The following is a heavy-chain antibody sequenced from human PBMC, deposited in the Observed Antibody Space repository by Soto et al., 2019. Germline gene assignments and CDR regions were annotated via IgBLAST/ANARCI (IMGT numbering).Heavy chain of an antibody. CDR3: ASLCNYDFWSGYYRYYYYYYMDV. D-gene: IGHD3-3*01. J-gene: IGHJ6*03. Sequence: GGSLRLSCAASGFTFSSYWMSWVRQAPGKGLEWVANIKQDGSEKYYVDSVKGRFTISRDNAKNSLYLQMNSLRAEDTAVYYCASLCNYDFWSGYYRYYYYYYMDVWGKGTTVTVSS. CDR2: IKQDGSEK. V-gene: IGHV3-7*01. CDR1: GFTFSSYW.